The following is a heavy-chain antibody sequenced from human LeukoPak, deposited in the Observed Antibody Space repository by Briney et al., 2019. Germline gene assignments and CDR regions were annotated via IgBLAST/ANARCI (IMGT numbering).Heavy chain of an antibody. CDR1: GFTFKSYA. J-gene: IGHJ4*02. Sequence: GSLRLSCSASGFTFKSYAMHWVPQAPGKGLGYVSSINTNGANTYYADSVKGRFTISRDNSRNTVYVQMNSLTPEDTAVYYCVKGLDYSSSQMDSWGQGTLVTVSS. D-gene: IGHD6-6*01. CDR3: VKGLDYSSSQMDS. V-gene: IGHV3-64*05. CDR2: INTNGANT.